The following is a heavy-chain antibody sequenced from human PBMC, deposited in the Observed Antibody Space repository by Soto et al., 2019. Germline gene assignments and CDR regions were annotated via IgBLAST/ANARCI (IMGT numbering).Heavy chain of an antibody. Sequence: EVQLVESGGGLVQPGGSLRLSCAASGFTFSSYEMNWVRQAPGKGLEWVSYISSSGSTIYYADSVKGRFTISRDNAKNSLYLQMNSLRAEDTAVYYCAPLIETYSSSPDGFDYWGQGTLVTVSS. CDR3: APLIETYSSSPDGFDY. J-gene: IGHJ4*02. CDR1: GFTFSSYE. CDR2: ISSSGSTI. V-gene: IGHV3-48*03. D-gene: IGHD6-6*01.